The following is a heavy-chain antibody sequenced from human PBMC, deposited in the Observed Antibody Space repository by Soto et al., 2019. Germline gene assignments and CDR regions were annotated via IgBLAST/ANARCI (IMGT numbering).Heavy chain of an antibody. Sequence: GGSLRLSCAASGFTFSSYDMHWVRQATGKGLEWVSAIGTAGDTYYPGSVKGRFTISRENAKNSLYLQMNSLRAGDTAVYYCARGPSEQWVYYYYMDVWGKGTTVTVSS. D-gene: IGHD6-19*01. CDR1: GFTFSSYD. J-gene: IGHJ6*03. V-gene: IGHV3-13*01. CDR2: IGTAGDT. CDR3: ARGPSEQWVYYYYMDV.